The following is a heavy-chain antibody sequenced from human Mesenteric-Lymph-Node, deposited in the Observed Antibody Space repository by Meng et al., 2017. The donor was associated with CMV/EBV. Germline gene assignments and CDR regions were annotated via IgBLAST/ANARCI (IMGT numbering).Heavy chain of an antibody. CDR3: AKDQPSYYDFWSAIRLGGYYYYGMDV. J-gene: IGHJ6*02. CDR1: GFTFSDNY. CDR2: IRYDGSNK. V-gene: IGHV3-30*02. Sequence: GGFLRLSCAASGFTFSDNYMSWIRQAPGKGLEWVAFIRYDGSNKYYADSVKGRFTISRDNSKNTLYLQMNSLRAEDTAVYYCAKDQPSYYDFWSAIRLGGYYYYGMDVWGQGTTVTVSS. D-gene: IGHD3-3*01.